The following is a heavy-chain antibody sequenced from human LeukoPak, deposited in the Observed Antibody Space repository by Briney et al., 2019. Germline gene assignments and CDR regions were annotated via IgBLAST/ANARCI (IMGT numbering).Heavy chain of an antibody. V-gene: IGHV1-18*04. D-gene: IGHD5-18*01. J-gene: IGHJ4*02. CDR3: ARALGYSYGDTGGRSDY. CDR1: GYTFTGYY. Sequence: EASVKVSCKASGYTFTGYYMHWVRQAPGQGLEWMGWISAYNGNTNYAQKLQGRVTMTTDTSTSTAYMELRSLRSDDTAVYYCARALGYSYGDTGGRSDYWGQGTLVTVSS. CDR2: ISAYNGNT.